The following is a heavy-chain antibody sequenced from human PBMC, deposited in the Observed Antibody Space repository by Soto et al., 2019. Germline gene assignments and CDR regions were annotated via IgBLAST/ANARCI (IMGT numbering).Heavy chain of an antibody. V-gene: IGHV3-30-3*01. Sequence: PGGSLRLSCAASGFTFSSYAMHWVRQAPGKGLEWVAVISYDGSNKYYADSVKGRFTISRDNSKNTLYLQMNSLRAEDTAVYYCARDYGRPAAVDYWGQGTLVTVSS. CDR1: GFTFSSYA. CDR2: ISYDGSNK. J-gene: IGHJ4*02. CDR3: ARDYGRPAAVDY. D-gene: IGHD2-2*01.